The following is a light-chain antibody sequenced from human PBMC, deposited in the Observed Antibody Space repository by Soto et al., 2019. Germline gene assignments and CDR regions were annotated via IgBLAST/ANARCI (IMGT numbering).Light chain of an antibody. CDR3: QQRSNWPPVWT. CDR1: QSVSSY. V-gene: IGKV3-11*01. Sequence: EIVLTQSPATLSLSPGERATLSCRASQSVSSYLAWYQQKPGQAPRLLIYDASNRATGIPARFSGSGSGTDFTLTSSSLEPEDCAVYYCQQRSNWPPVWTFGQGTKVESK. J-gene: IGKJ1*01. CDR2: DAS.